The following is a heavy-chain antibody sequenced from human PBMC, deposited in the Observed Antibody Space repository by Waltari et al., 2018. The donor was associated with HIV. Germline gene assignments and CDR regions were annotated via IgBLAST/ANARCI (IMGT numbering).Heavy chain of an antibody. D-gene: IGHD1-20*01. V-gene: IGHV3-30*04. CDR3: ARAYNWNIRSPGFCDF. CDR2: ISYDGRHI. Sequence: QVQLVDSGGGVVQPGGSLSLSCAASGLTFNSCALPWVRQAPGKGLEWVAVISYDGRHIFYADSVRGRFTISRDNSKNTLYLQMNSLTPADTAVYYCARAYNWNIRSPGFCDFWGQGTLVTVSS. CDR1: GLTFNSCA. J-gene: IGHJ4*02.